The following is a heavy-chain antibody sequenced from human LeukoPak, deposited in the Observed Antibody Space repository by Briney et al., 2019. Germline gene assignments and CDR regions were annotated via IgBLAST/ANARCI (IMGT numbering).Heavy chain of an antibody. V-gene: IGHV4-61*02. CDR2: LYTSGST. CDR3: ARDRGYCGGDCYAIDY. J-gene: IGHJ4*02. D-gene: IGHD2-21*01. Sequence: SQTLSLTCTVSGGSISSGSYYWSWIRQPAGKGLEWIGRLYTSGSTSYNPSLKSRVTISVDTSKNQFSLTLSSVTAADTAVYYCARDRGYCGGDCYAIDYWGQGTLVIVSS. CDR1: GGSISSGSYY.